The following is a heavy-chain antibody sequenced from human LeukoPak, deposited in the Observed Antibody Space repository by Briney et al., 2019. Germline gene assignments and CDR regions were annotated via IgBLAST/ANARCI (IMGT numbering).Heavy chain of an antibody. CDR3: AKDLPRYCSSTSCLLPSLDY. Sequence: PGGSLRLSCTTSKFNFNSYGMTWVRQAPGRGLEWVSSISGSGGSTQYAASVQGRFTISRDNSKNTLYLQMNSLRAEDTAVHYCAKDLPRYCSSTSCLLPSLDYWGQGTLVTVSS. D-gene: IGHD2-2*01. CDR1: KFNFNSYG. V-gene: IGHV3-23*01. CDR2: ISGSGGST. J-gene: IGHJ4*02.